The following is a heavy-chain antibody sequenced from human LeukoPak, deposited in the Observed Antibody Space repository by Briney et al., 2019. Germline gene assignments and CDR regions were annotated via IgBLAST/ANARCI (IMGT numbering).Heavy chain of an antibody. CDR3: ARVPSYGDPNYFDY. CDR1: GYSISSGYY. J-gene: IGHJ4*02. CDR2: IYHSGST. V-gene: IGHV4-38-2*02. D-gene: IGHD4-17*01. Sequence: PSETLSLTCTVAGYSISSGYYWGWIRQPPGKGLEWIRSIYHSGSTYYNPSLKSRVTISVDTSKNQFSLKLSSVTAADTAVYYCARVPSYGDPNYFDYWGQGTLVTVSS.